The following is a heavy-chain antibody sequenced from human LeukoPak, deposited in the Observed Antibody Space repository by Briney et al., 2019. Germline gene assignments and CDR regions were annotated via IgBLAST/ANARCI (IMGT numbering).Heavy chain of an antibody. CDR1: GFTFSSYG. CDR3: AKERGIFGVVIPFDY. V-gene: IGHV3-33*06. CDR2: IWYDGSNK. Sequence: GGSLRLSCAASGFTFSSYGMHWVRQAPGKGLEWVAVIWYDGSNKYYADSVKGRFTISRDNSKNTLYLQMNSLRAEDTAVYYCAKERGIFGVVIPFDYWGQGTLVTVSS. J-gene: IGHJ4*02. D-gene: IGHD3-3*01.